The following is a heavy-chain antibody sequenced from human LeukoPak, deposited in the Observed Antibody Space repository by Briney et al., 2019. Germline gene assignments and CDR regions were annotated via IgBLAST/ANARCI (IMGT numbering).Heavy chain of an antibody. V-gene: IGHV1-8*01. Sequence: ASVKVSCKASGYTFTSYDINWVRQATGQGLEWMGWMNPNSGNTGHAQKFQGRVTMTRNTSISTAYMELSSLRSEDTAVYYCARSPTPLIYILFDYWGQGTLVTVSS. D-gene: IGHD2-2*02. J-gene: IGHJ4*02. CDR3: ARSPTPLIYILFDY. CDR2: MNPNSGNT. CDR1: GYTFTSYD.